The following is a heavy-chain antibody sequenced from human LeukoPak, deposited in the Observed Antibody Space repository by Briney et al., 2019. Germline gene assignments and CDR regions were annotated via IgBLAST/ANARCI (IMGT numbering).Heavy chain of an antibody. CDR2: IFPSGGEI. CDR3: ARSHSPRPGIAVAGYGGYFEY. CDR1: GFTFSTFA. V-gene: IGHV3-23*01. J-gene: IGHJ4*02. Sequence: GGSLRLSCAASGFTFSTFAMLCVRQPRGKGLEWVSSIFPSGGEIHYADSVRGRFTISRDNSKNTLYLQMNSLRAEDTAVYYCARSHSPRPGIAVAGYGGYFEYWGQGTLVTVSS. D-gene: IGHD6-19*01.